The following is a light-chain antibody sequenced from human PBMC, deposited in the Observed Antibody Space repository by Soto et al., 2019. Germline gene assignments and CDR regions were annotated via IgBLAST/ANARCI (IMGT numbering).Light chain of an antibody. V-gene: IGKV1-5*03. Sequence: DIQMTQSPSTLSASVGDSVTITCRASQSISPWLAWYQHTPGKAPTLLIYKASSLEGGVPSRFSGSGSGTDFNITISLLQTDDFATYYCEQYSTDPLNFVRGPTVEIK. CDR2: KAS. J-gene: IGKJ4*01. CDR3: EQYSTDPLN. CDR1: QSISPW.